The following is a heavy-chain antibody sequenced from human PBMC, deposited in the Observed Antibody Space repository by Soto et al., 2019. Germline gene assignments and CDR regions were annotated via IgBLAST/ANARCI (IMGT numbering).Heavy chain of an antibody. V-gene: IGHV3-30-3*01. Sequence: QVHLVESGGGVVQPGGSLRLSCAASGFNFRGFTMHWVRQAPDKGLEWLSVISYAGDYKNYADSVRGRISISRDNSKNTLFLQMNSLRPDDTAVYFCPREPWGYSGSAKHFDYWGQGSLVIVSS. CDR3: PREPWGYSGSAKHFDY. CDR1: GFNFRGFT. J-gene: IGHJ4*02. CDR2: ISYAGDYK. D-gene: IGHD6-25*01.